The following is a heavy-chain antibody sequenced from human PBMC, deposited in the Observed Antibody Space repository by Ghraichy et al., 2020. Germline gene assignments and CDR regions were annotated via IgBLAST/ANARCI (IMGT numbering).Heavy chain of an antibody. CDR1: GFAFSTYE. V-gene: IGHV3-48*03. J-gene: IGHJ6*02. CDR3: ARVDYEDYYGMDV. D-gene: IGHD4-17*01. CDR2: ISRSGSTT. Sequence: GESLNISCAASGFAFSTYEMNWVRQAPGKGLEWVPYISRSGSTTYYADSVKGRFTISRDDAKNSLYLQMNSLRAEDTAVYYCARVDYEDYYGMDVWGQGTTVTVSS.